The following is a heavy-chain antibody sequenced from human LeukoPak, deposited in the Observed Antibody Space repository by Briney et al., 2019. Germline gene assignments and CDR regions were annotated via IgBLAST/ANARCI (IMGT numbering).Heavy chain of an antibody. CDR1: GFTFSSYE. CDR3: ARDEILTGLDYYYYMDV. D-gene: IGHD3-9*01. Sequence: GGSLRLSCAASGFTFSSYEMNWVRQAPGKGLEWVSYISSSGSTIYYADSVKGRFTISRDNAKNSLYLQMNSLRAEDTAVYYCARDEILTGLDYYYYMDVWGKGTTVTISS. J-gene: IGHJ6*03. V-gene: IGHV3-48*03. CDR2: ISSSGSTI.